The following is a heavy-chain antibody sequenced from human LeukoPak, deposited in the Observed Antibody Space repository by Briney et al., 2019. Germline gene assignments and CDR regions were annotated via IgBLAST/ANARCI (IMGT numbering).Heavy chain of an antibody. J-gene: IGHJ2*01. CDR2: IYYSGTT. V-gene: IGHV4-59*01. CDR1: CGSIISNY. CDR3: ARESLPAHYYDISSQDWFFDR. D-gene: IGHD3-22*01. Sequence: SETLPHTCTVCCGSIISNYWSWIGQPPGKGLEWIGYIYYSGTTNYNPSLKSRVTISVVTSKNQFSLKLSSVAAADTAVYYCARESLPAHYYDISSQDWFFDRGGRGTLVTVSS.